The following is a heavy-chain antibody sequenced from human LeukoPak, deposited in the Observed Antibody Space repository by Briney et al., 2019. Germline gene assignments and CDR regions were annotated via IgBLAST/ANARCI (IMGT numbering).Heavy chain of an antibody. V-gene: IGHV5-51*01. Sequence: RGESLKISCKGSGYSFTSYWIGWVRQVPGKGLEWMGIIYPGDSDTRYSPSFQGQVTISADKSISTAYLQWSSLKASDTAMYYCAREGTVLLWFGESMRGAFDIWGQGTMVTVSS. J-gene: IGHJ3*02. D-gene: IGHD3-10*01. CDR1: GYSFTSYW. CDR2: IYPGDSDT. CDR3: AREGTVLLWFGESMRGAFDI.